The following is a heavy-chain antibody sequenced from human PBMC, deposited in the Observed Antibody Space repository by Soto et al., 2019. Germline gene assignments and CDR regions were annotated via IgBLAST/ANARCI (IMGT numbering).Heavy chain of an antibody. CDR2: INDDGIST. V-gene: IGHV3-74*01. CDR1: GFTFSMYW. D-gene: IGHD1-1*01. CDR3: TRGPRSTSTGTGAF. J-gene: IGHJ4*02. Sequence: GGSLRLSCAASGFTFSMYWMHWVRQVPGKGPEWVSRINDDGISTNYADSVKGRFTISRDNAKNTLYLQMNALRVEDTAVYYCTRGPRSTSTGTGAFWGQGALVTVSS.